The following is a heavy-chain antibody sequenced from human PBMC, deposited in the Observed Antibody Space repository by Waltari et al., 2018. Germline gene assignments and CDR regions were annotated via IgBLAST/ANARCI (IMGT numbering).Heavy chain of an antibody. CDR3: ANRFGTLRAYYYYGMDV. J-gene: IGHJ6*02. CDR2: IYWNEDK. CDR1: GFSLSTGGVG. V-gene: IGHV2-5*01. Sequence: QITLKESGPTLVKPTQTLTLTCTFSGFSLSTGGVGVGWLHQPPGKALEWLTLIYWNEDKRYSPSRKSRLTITKDTSKNQVVLTMTNMDPVDTGTYFCANRFGTLRAYYYYGMDVWGQGTTVTVSS. D-gene: IGHD3-10*01.